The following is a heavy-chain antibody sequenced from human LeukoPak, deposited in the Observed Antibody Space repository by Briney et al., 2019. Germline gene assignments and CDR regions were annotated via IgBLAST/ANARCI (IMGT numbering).Heavy chain of an antibody. CDR3: ARDIRVRYMPMVRAVEYYQYHAMDV. CDR2: ISHDGNKK. D-gene: IGHD3-10*01. V-gene: IGHV3-30*03. Sequence: GRSLRLSCAASGFTFSNYGMHWVRQAPGKGLEWVAFISHDGNKKYYADSVKGRFTVSRDSSKSTLFLQMDSLRRDDTAVYYCARDIRVRYMPMVRAVEYYQYHAMDVWGQGTTVTVYS. CDR1: GFTFSNYG. J-gene: IGHJ6*02.